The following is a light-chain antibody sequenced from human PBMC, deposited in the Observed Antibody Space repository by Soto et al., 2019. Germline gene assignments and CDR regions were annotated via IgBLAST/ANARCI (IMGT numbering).Light chain of an antibody. V-gene: IGKV1-33*01. CDR3: QQYDNLIT. CDR2: DAS. J-gene: IGKJ5*01. CDR1: QSISTY. Sequence: IWMTQSPSLLSASTGDRVTISCRASQSISTYLNWYQQKPGKAPKLLIYDASNLETGVPSRFSGSGSGTDFTFTISSLQPEDIATYYCQQYDNLITFGQGTRLEIK.